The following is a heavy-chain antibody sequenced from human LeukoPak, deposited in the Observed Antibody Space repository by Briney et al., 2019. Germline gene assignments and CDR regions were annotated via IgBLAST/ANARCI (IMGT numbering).Heavy chain of an antibody. J-gene: IGHJ4*02. D-gene: IGHD4-23*01. CDR1: GFTFSSYG. Sequence: GGSLRLSCAASGFTFSSYGMHWVRQAPGKGLEWVAVISYDGSNKYYADSVKGRFTISRGNSKNTLYLQMNSLRVEDTAVYYCARGRPHGNDYWGQGTLVTVSS. CDR2: ISYDGSNK. CDR3: ARGRPHGNDY. V-gene: IGHV3-30*03.